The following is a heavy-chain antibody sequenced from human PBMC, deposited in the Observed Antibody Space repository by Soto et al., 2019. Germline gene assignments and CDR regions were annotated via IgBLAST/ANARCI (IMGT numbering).Heavy chain of an antibody. V-gene: IGHV3-30-3*01. Sequence: GGSLRLSCAASGFTFNYYAIHWVRQAPGKGLEWVAVISNDGGNKYYADSVQGRFTISRDNSKNTLYLQMNSLRAEDTAVYYCARGRIWFGEVGPSGMDVWGQGTTVTVSS. D-gene: IGHD3-10*01. CDR2: ISNDGGNK. CDR1: GFTFNYYA. J-gene: IGHJ6*02. CDR3: ARGRIWFGEVGPSGMDV.